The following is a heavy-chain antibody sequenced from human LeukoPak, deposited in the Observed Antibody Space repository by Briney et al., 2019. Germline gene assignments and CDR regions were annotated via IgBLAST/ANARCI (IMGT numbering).Heavy chain of an antibody. CDR3: ARGLQDYDILTGYYEGAFDI. D-gene: IGHD3-9*01. Sequence: GGSLRLSCAASGFTFSSYSMNWVRQAPGKGLEWVSVIYSGGSTYYADSVKGRFTISRDNSKNTLYLQMNSLRAEDTAVYYCARGLQDYDILTGYYEGAFDIWGQGTMVTVSS. V-gene: IGHV3-53*01. J-gene: IGHJ3*02. CDR1: GFTFSSYS. CDR2: IYSGGST.